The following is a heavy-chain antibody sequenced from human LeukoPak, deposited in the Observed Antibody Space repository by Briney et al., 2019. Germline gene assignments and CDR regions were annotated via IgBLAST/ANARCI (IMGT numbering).Heavy chain of an antibody. J-gene: IGHJ4*02. CDR2: IIPILGIA. CDR3: ARVRTVRRRAGRDFDH. CDR1: GGTFSSYA. V-gene: IGHV1-69*04. Sequence: SVKVSCKASGGTFSSYAISWVRQAPGQGLEWMGRIIPILGIANYAQKFQGRVTITADKSTSTAYMELSSLRSEDTAVYYRARVRTVRRRAGRDFDHWGQGTLVRVSS. D-gene: IGHD3/OR15-3a*01.